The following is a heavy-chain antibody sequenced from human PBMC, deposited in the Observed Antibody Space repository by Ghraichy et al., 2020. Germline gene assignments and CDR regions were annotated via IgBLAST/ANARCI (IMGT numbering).Heavy chain of an antibody. CDR3: ARELGGFTLVGMDV. D-gene: IGHD1-26*01. CDR2: INGANGNT. Sequence: ASVKVSCKASGYTFTTYAMHWVRQAPGQRLEWMGWINGANGNTKYSQKFQGRVTITRDTSASKFNMELSSLRSEDTAVYYCARELGGFTLVGMDVWGQGTTVTVSS. V-gene: IGHV1-3*01. CDR1: GYTFTTYA. J-gene: IGHJ6*02.